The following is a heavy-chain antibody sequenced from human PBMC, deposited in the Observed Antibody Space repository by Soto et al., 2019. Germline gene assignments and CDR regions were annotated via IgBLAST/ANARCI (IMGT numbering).Heavy chain of an antibody. D-gene: IGHD3-16*01. J-gene: IGHJ1*01. CDR2: TSYDGSNK. CDR1: GFTFRSYV. V-gene: IGHV3-33*05. Sequence: QVQLVESGGGVVQPGTSLRLSGVGSGFTFRSYVIHWVRQAPGKGLEWVALTSYDGSNKDYGDSVKGRFTISRDNSRNTVDLQMDSLRREDTALYYCARWGTTGGLDVWGQGTLVSVSS. CDR3: ARWGTTGGLDV.